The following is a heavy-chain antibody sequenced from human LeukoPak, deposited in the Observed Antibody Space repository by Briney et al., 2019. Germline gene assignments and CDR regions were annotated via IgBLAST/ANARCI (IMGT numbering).Heavy chain of an antibody. CDR1: GYTFTSYG. V-gene: IGHV1-18*01. Sequence: ASVKVSCKASGYTFTSYGISWVRQAPGQGLEWMGWISAYNGNTNYAQKLQGRVTMTTDTSTSTACMELRSLRSDDTAVYYCARAPPGGYCSGGSCYSHYWGQGTLVTVSS. J-gene: IGHJ4*02. CDR2: ISAYNGNT. D-gene: IGHD2-15*01. CDR3: ARAPPGGYCSGGSCYSHY.